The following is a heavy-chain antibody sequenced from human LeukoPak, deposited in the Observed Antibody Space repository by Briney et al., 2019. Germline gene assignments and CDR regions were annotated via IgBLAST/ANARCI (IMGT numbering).Heavy chain of an antibody. CDR1: GYTFTNYG. D-gene: IGHD3-10*01. CDR2: ISAYNDDT. V-gene: IGHV1-18*01. Sequence: ASVKVSCKASGYTFTNYGISWVRQAPGQGLEWMGWISAYNDDTNYVQKFQDRVTMTTDTSTSTAYMELGSLRSDDTAVYYCARDVRSPMVRGIVFDFWGQGTVVTVSS. J-gene: IGHJ4*02. CDR3: ARDVRSPMVRGIVFDF.